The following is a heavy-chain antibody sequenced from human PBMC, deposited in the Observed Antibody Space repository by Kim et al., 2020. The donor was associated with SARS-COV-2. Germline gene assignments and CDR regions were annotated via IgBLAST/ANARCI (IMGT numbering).Heavy chain of an antibody. CDR1: GGSISSSSYY. Sequence: SETLSLTCTVSGGSISSSSYYWGWIRQPPGKGLEWIGSIYYSGSTYYNPSLKSRVTISVDTSKNQFSLKLSSVTAADTAVYYCARHQPSLVATMSDYWGQGTLVTVSS. CDR3: ARHQPSLVATMSDY. J-gene: IGHJ4*02. D-gene: IGHD5-12*01. CDR2: IYYSGST. V-gene: IGHV4-39*01.